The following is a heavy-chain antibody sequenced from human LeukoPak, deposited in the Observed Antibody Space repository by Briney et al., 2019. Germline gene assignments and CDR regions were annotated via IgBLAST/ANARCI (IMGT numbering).Heavy chain of an antibody. CDR2: IYYSGST. D-gene: IGHD2-2*01. CDR1: GASITTYY. V-gene: IGHV4-39*01. J-gene: IGHJ4*02. Sequence: SETLSLTCTVSGASITTYYWSWIRQPPGKGLEWIGSIYYSGSTYYNPSLKSRVTISVDTSKNQFSLKLSSVTAADTAVYYCARRGRRCSSTSCSHPFDYWGQGTLVTVSS. CDR3: ARRGRRCSSTSCSHPFDY.